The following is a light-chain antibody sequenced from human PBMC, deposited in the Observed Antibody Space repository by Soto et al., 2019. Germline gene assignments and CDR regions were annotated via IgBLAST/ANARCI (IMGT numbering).Light chain of an antibody. CDR1: PSVTNY. V-gene: IGKV3-20*01. J-gene: IGKJ4*01. CDR2: GAS. CDR3: QQYGSSPPVT. Sequence: EIVLTQSPATLSLSPGERATLSCRASPSVTNYLAWYQQKPGQAPRLLIYGASSRATGIPDRFSGSGSGTDFTLTIRRLEPEDFAVYYCQQYGSSPPVTFGGGTKGDIK.